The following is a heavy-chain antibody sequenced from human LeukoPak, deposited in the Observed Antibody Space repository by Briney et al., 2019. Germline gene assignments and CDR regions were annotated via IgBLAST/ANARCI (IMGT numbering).Heavy chain of an antibody. D-gene: IGHD3-22*01. V-gene: IGHV1-2*02. Sequence: ASVKVSCKASGYTFTGYYIHWVRQAPGQGLEWMGWINPKSGGTNYAQKFQGRVTMTRDTSISTAYMELSRLRSDDTAVYYCARGLTNYGSSGEAYWGQGTLVTVVS. CDR3: ARGLTNYGSSGEAY. CDR2: INPKSGGT. CDR1: GYTFTGYY. J-gene: IGHJ4*02.